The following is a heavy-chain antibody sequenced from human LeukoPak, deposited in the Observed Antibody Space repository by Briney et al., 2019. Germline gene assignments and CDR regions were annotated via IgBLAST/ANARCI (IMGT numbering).Heavy chain of an antibody. J-gene: IGHJ6*03. Sequence: GESLKISCKGSGYSFTSYWIGWVRQMPGKGLEWMGIIYPGDSDTRYSPSFQGQVTISADKSISTAYLQWSSLTASDTAMYYCARLSLGGTGTTHYMDVWGKGTTVTVSS. CDR1: GYSFTSYW. D-gene: IGHD1-1*01. CDR3: ARLSLGGTGTTHYMDV. V-gene: IGHV5-51*01. CDR2: IYPGDSDT.